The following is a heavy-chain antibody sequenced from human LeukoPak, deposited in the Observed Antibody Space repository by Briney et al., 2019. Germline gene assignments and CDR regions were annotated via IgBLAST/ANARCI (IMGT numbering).Heavy chain of an antibody. CDR3: ARGNEVWFGDFEPYYFDY. D-gene: IGHD3-10*01. J-gene: IGHJ4*02. CDR2: ISYDGSNK. V-gene: IGHV3-30-3*01. CDR1: GFTFSSYA. Sequence: GGSLRLSCAASGFTFSSYAMHWVRQAPGKGLDWVAVISYDGSNKYYADSVKGRFTISRDNSKNTLYLQMNSLRAEDTAVYYCARGNEVWFGDFEPYYFDYWGQGTLVTVSS.